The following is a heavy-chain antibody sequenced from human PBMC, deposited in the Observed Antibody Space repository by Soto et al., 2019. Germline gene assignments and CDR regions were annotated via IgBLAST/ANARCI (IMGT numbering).Heavy chain of an antibody. CDR1: GFSFSNYA. D-gene: IGHD2-15*01. J-gene: IGHJ4*02. CDR3: AKDTGRGGGSVFDY. Sequence: VQLLESGGGLVQPGGSLRLSCAPSGFSFSNYAMSWVRQARGKGLEWVSAISGSGDNTYYTDSVKGRFTISRDNFKNTLYLQMNSLRAEDTAIYYCAKDTGRGGGSVFDYWGQGTLVTVSS. V-gene: IGHV3-23*01. CDR2: ISGSGDNT.